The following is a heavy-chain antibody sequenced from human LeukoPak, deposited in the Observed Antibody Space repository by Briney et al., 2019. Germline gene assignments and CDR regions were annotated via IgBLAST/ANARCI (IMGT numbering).Heavy chain of an antibody. J-gene: IGHJ4*02. CDR1: GGSISSGYY. CDR3: ARGLLPPGSGYWFVTRPYFDY. CDR2: INHSGST. Sequence: SETLSLTCTVSGGSISSGYYWSWIRQPPGKGLEWIGEINHSGSTNYNPSLKSRVTISVDTSKNQFSLKLSSVTAADTAVYYCARGLLPPGSGYWFVTRPYFDYWGQGTLVTVSS. D-gene: IGHD3-22*01. V-gene: IGHV4-34*01.